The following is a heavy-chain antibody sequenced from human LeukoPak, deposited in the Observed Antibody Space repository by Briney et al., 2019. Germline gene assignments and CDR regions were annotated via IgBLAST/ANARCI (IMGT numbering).Heavy chain of an antibody. J-gene: IGHJ5*02. D-gene: IGHD1-1*01. CDR1: GGSISSSSYY. Sequence: SETLSLTCTVSGGSISSSSYYWGWIRQPPGKGLEWIGSIYYSGGTYYNPSLKSRVTISVDTSKNQFSLKLSSVTAADTAVYYCARRYLRNWFDPWGQGTLVTVSS. V-gene: IGHV4-39*01. CDR2: IYYSGGT. CDR3: ARRYLRNWFDP.